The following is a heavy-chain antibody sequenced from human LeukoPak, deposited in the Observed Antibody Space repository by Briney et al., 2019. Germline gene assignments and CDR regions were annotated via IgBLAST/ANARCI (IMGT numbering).Heavy chain of an antibody. V-gene: IGHV4-34*01. D-gene: IGHD1-26*01. CDR3: AKSKPLSLVGARWFDP. J-gene: IGHJ5*02. CDR2: INHSGST. Sequence: SETLSLTCAVYGGSFSGYYWSWIRQPPGKGLEWIGEINHSGSTNYNPSLKSRVTISVDTSKNQFSLELSSVTAADTAVYYCAKSKPLSLVGARWFDPWGQGTLVTVSS. CDR1: GGSFSGYY.